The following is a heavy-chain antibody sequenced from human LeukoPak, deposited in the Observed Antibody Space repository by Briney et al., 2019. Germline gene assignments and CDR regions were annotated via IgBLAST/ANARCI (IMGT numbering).Heavy chain of an antibody. CDR3: AREEYPRTFDS. J-gene: IGHJ4*02. D-gene: IGHD6-6*01. CDR2: IYTSGST. Sequence: SQTLSLTCTVSGGSISSGSYYWSWIRQPAGKGLEWIGRIYTSGSTNYNPSINSRVTISVDTSKSQFSLKLSSVTAADTAVYYCAREEYPRTFDSWGQGTLVTVSS. CDR1: GGSISSGSYY. V-gene: IGHV4-61*02.